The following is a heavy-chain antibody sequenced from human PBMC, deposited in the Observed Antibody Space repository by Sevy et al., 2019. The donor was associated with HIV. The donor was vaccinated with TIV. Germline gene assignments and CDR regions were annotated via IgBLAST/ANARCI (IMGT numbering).Heavy chain of an antibody. D-gene: IGHD2-21*02. V-gene: IGHV3-33*03. CDR1: GFNFSEHG. CDR2: IWFFGTGK. CDR3: AKDECGGNCYFDF. Sequence: CLRLSCAASGFNFSEHGMHWVRQAPGKGLEWVAVIWFFGTGKYYGDSVKGRFTISRDNSKNTLYLQMDSLRPDDTAMYYCAKDECGGNCYFDFWGQGTLVTVSS. J-gene: IGHJ4*02.